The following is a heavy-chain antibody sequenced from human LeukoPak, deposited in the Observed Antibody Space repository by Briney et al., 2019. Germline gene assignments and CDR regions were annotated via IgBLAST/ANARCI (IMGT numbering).Heavy chain of an antibody. CDR1: GYTFTSYY. V-gene: IGHV1-46*01. Sequence: ASVKVSCTASGYTFTSYYMHWVREAPGQGLEWMGIINPSGGSTSYAQKFQGRVTMTRDTSTSTVYMELSNLRSEDTAVYYCARTNTYYYDSSGHNPPAAFDYWGQGTLVTVSS. D-gene: IGHD3-22*01. J-gene: IGHJ4*02. CDR3: ARTNTYYYDSSGHNPPAAFDY. CDR2: INPSGGST.